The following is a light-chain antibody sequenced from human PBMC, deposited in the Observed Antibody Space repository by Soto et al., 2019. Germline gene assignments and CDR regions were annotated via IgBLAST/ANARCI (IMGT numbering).Light chain of an antibody. CDR1: QSISDT. Sequence: EIVIAQSPATLSVSPGGRATPSCRVSQSISDTLAWYQQKPGQAPRVLIYDASTRATGIPDRFGGSGSGTDFTLTISSLQSEDFALYYCQQYHSWPPITFGQGTRLEIK. V-gene: IGKV3D-15*01. J-gene: IGKJ5*01. CDR3: QQYHSWPPIT. CDR2: DAS.